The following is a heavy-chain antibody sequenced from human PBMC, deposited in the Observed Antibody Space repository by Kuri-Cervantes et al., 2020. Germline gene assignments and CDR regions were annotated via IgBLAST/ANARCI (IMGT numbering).Heavy chain of an antibody. Sequence: SETLSLTCTVSGDSISSYYWNWIRQPPGKGLEWIGYIYGSGSTNYNPSLKSRVTISVDTSKNQFSLKLSSVTAADTAVYYCARGTDYDILTGYFLPYFDYWGQGTLVTVSS. D-gene: IGHD3-9*01. CDR2: IYGSGST. CDR1: GDSISSYY. CDR3: ARGTDYDILTGYFLPYFDY. V-gene: IGHV4-59*12. J-gene: IGHJ4*02.